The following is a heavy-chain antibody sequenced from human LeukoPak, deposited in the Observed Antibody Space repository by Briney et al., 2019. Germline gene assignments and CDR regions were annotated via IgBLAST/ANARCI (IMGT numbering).Heavy chain of an antibody. CDR1: GFTFGIYA. Sequence: PGGSLRLSCAASGFTFGIYAMNWVRQAPGKGLEWVSYIGPSGSNIYYADSVKGRFTISRDNSKNTLYLQMNSLRAEDTAVYYCAKLRGYSGYDYRGWFDPWGQGTLVTVSS. CDR2: IGPSGSNI. V-gene: IGHV3-23*01. J-gene: IGHJ5*02. CDR3: AKLRGYSGYDYRGWFDP. D-gene: IGHD5-12*01.